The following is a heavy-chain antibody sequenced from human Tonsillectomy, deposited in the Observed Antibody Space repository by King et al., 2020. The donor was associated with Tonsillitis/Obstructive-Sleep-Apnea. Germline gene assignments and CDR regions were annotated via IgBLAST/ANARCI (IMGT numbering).Heavy chain of an antibody. CDR1: GFTFSSYA. D-gene: IGHD3-22*01. V-gene: IGHV3-23*04. J-gene: IGHJ4*02. CDR3: AKVAVSYYYDSSGYSTGGGFDY. Sequence: VQLVESGGGLVQPGGSLRLSCAASGFTFSSYAMSWVRQAPGKELEWVSAISGSGGSIYHADSVKGRFTISRDNSKNTLYLQMNSLRAEDTAVYYCAKVAVSYYYDSSGYSTGGGFDYCGQGTLLTVSS. CDR2: ISGSGGSI.